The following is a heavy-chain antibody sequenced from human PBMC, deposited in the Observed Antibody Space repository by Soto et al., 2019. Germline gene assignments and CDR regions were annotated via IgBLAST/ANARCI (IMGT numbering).Heavy chain of an antibody. CDR2: IYYSGST. J-gene: IGHJ6*02. CDR3: AREMVYYDSSGYYGGYYYYGMDV. D-gene: IGHD3-22*01. Sequence: PSETLSLTCTVSGGSISSYYWSWIRQPPGKGLEWIGYIYYSGSTNYNPSLKSRVTISVDTSKNQFSLKLSSLTAADTAVYYCAREMVYYDSSGYYGGYYYYGMDVWGQGTTVTVSS. V-gene: IGHV4-59*01. CDR1: GGSISSYY.